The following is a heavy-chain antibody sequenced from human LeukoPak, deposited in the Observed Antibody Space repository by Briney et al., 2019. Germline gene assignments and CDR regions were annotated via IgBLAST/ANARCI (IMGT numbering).Heavy chain of an antibody. Sequence: GASVKVSCKTSGYTFTGYYMHWVRQAPGQGLEWMGRINPNSGGINYAQKFQGRVTTTRDTSITTAYMELSSLRSDDTAVYYCASWDWNPNYYFDYWGQGTLVTVSP. CDR1: GYTFTGYY. CDR3: ASWDWNPNYYFDY. V-gene: IGHV1-2*06. CDR2: INPNSGGI. J-gene: IGHJ4*02. D-gene: IGHD1-1*01.